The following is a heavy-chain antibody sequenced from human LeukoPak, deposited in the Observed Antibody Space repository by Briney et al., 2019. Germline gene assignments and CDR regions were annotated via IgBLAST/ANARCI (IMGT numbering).Heavy chain of an antibody. CDR3: ARGYYGSSGFDY. D-gene: IGHD3-10*01. Sequence: GESLKISCKSSGYNFTSYWIGWVRQMPGKGLEWLGILYPGDSDTRYSPPFQGQVTISADKSISTAYLQWSSLRASDTAIYYCARGYYGSSGFDYWGQGTLVTVSS. V-gene: IGHV5-51*01. CDR2: LYPGDSDT. J-gene: IGHJ4*02. CDR1: GYNFTSYW.